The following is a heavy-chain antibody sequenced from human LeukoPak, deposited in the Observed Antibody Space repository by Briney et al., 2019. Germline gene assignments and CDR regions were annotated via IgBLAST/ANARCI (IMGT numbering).Heavy chain of an antibody. CDR2: IYPGDSDT. CDR3: ARSPGTSGSYYAGYYYYYMDV. Sequence: THGESLKISCKGSGYSFTSYWIGWVRQLPGKGLEWMGIIYPGDSDTRYSPSFQGQVTISADKSISTAYLQWSSLKASDTAMYYCARSPGTSGSYYAGYYYYYMDVWGKGATVTVSS. J-gene: IGHJ6*03. V-gene: IGHV5-51*01. CDR1: GYSFTSYW. D-gene: IGHD1-26*01.